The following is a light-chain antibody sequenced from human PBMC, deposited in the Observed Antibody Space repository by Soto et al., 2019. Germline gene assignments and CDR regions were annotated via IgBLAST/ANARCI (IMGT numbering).Light chain of an antibody. J-gene: IGLJ1*01. CDR2: EVS. CDR3: SSYAGSNVV. V-gene: IGLV2-8*01. CDR1: SSDVGGYNY. Sequence: QSALTQPPSASGSPGQSVTISCTGTSSDVGGYNYVSWYQQHPGKAPKLMIYEVSKRPSGVPDRFSGSKSGNTASLTVSGLEAEEDADYYCSSYAGSNVVFGTGTKLTVL.